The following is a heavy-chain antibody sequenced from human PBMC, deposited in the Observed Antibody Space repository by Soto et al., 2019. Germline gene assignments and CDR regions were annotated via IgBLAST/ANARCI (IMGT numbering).Heavy chain of an antibody. CDR3: ASQVGIPNNRVGVV. CDR1: GGPFNNYY. D-gene: IGHD2-21*01. J-gene: IGHJ4*02. Sequence: QLHLQQWGAGLLKPSETLSLTCAVYGGPFNNYYWSWIRQSPTKGLVWIGEINHTGSPNYNPSLRSRVTISIDTSKKQISLKLSSVTAADTAVYYCASQVGIPNNRVGVVWGQGTLVTVSS. CDR2: INHTGSP. V-gene: IGHV4-34*01.